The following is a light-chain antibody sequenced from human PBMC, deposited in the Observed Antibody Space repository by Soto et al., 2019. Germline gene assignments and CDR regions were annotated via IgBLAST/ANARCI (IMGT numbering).Light chain of an antibody. CDR2: YTS. Sequence: EIVLTQSPGTLSLSPGERATLSCRASQSLTNSFFAWYQQKPGQAPRLLIYYTSSRATGIPDRFSGSGSGTEFTLTISRLQPEDFAVFFCQQYSTSEIIFGQGTRLEIK. CDR3: QQYSTSEII. V-gene: IGKV3-20*01. CDR1: QSLTNSF. J-gene: IGKJ5*01.